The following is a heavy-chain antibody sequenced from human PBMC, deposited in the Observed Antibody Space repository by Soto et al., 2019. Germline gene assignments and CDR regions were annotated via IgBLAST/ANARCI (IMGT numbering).Heavy chain of an antibody. D-gene: IGHD4-4*01. CDR2: IYYSGST. CDR1: GGSVSSGSYY. J-gene: IGHJ5*02. Sequence: SETLSLTCTVSGGSVSSGSYYWSWIRQPPGKGLEWIGYIYYSGSTNYNPSLKSRVTISVDTSKNQFSLKLSSVTAADTAVYYCARQGPLSNCPRDWFDPWGQGTLVTVSS. V-gene: IGHV4-61*01. CDR3: ARQGPLSNCPRDWFDP.